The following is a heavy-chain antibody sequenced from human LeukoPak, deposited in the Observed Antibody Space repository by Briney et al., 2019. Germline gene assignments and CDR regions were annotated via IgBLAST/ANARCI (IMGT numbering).Heavy chain of an antibody. CDR1: GGSFSGYY. CDR2: INHSGST. CDR3: AREGFGIAAAGS. Sequence: PSETLSLTCAVYGGSFSGYYWSWIRQPPGKGLEWIGEINHSGSTNYNPSLKSRVTISVDTSKNQFPLKLSSVTAADTAVYYCAREGFGIAAAGSWGQGTLVTVSS. D-gene: IGHD6-13*01. V-gene: IGHV4-34*01. J-gene: IGHJ5*02.